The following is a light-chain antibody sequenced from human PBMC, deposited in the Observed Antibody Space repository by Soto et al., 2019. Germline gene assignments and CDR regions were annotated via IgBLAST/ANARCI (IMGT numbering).Light chain of an antibody. J-gene: IGKJ5*01. CDR2: DIS. CDR3: QQYNNWPFS. Sequence: EISMTQFPGILSASPGEGVTLSCRAAQDVTTNFAWYQQKRGQAPRLRIYDISSRATGVPARFSGSGSGTEFTLAISGLQSEDFAVYFRQQYNNWPFSFVQGTRLEIK. V-gene: IGKV3-15*01. CDR1: QDVTTN.